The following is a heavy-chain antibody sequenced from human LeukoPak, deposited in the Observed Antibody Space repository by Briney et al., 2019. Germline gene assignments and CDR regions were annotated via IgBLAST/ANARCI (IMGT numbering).Heavy chain of an antibody. V-gene: IGHV1-69*04. CDR1: GGTFISYA. D-gene: IGHD6-6*01. CDR3: ARALSSIAAS. Sequence: SVKVSCKASGGTFISYAIGWVRQAPGQGLEWMGRIIPILGIANYAQKFQGRVTITADKSTSTAYMELSSLRSEDTAVYYCARALSSIAASWGQGTLVTVSS. J-gene: IGHJ4*02. CDR2: IIPILGIA.